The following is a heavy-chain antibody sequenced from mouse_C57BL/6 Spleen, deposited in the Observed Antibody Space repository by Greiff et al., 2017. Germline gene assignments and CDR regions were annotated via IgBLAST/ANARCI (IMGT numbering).Heavy chain of an antibody. V-gene: IGHV5-17*01. J-gene: IGHJ2*01. CDR3: ARKTYGGNFDY. CDR2: ISSGSSTI. Sequence: EVMLVESGGGLVKPGGSLKLSCAASGFTFSDYGMHWVRQAPEKGLEWVAYISSGSSTIYYADTVKGRFTISRDNAKNTLFLQMTSLRSEDTAMXYCARKTYGGNFDYWGQGTTLTVSS. D-gene: IGHD1-1*02. CDR1: GFTFSDYG.